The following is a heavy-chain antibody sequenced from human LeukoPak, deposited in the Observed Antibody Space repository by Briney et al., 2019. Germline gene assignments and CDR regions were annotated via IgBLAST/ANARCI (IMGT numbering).Heavy chain of an antibody. D-gene: IGHD6-13*01. CDR3: AKVDRGDYSSSPVPYYNYYMNV. Sequence: KAGGSLRLSCAASGFTFSYYSMNWVRQAPGRGLEWVSCISSSSSLIFYSDSVRGRLTISRDNAKNLLYLHMNSLRVEDTAVYYCAKVDRGDYSSSPVPYYNYYMNVWGKGTTVTVSS. CDR1: GFTFSYYS. CDR2: ISSSSSLI. J-gene: IGHJ6*03. V-gene: IGHV3-21*01.